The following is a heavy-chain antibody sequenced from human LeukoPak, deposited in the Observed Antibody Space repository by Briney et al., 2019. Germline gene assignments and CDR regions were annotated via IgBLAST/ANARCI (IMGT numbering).Heavy chain of an antibody. V-gene: IGHV4-34*01. J-gene: IGHJ4*02. CDR1: GGSFSGYY. D-gene: IGHD3-22*01. CDR3: ARGDYYDSEFDY. CDR2: INHSGST. Sequence: PSETLSLTCAVYGGSFSGYYWSWIRQPPGRGLEWIGEINHSGSTNYNPSLKSRVTISVDTSKNQFSLKLSSVTAADTAVYYRARGDYYDSEFDYWGQGTLVTVSS.